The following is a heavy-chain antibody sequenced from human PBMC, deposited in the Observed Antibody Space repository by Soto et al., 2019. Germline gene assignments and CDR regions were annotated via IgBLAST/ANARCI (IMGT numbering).Heavy chain of an antibody. V-gene: IGHV3-23*01. CDR1: GFTFSNYA. CDR2: ISGSGGST. CDR3: AKEGPPLYFES. J-gene: IGHJ4*02. Sequence: EVQLLESGGGLVQPGGSLRLSCAASGFTFSNYAMNWVRQAPGKGLEWVSLISGSGGSTYYADSVKGRFTISRDNSKNPLYVQMNSLRAEDTAVYYCAKEGPPLYFESWGQGTLVTVSS.